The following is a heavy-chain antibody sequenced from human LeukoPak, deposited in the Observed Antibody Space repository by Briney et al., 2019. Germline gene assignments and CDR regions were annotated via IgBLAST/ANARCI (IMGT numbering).Heavy chain of an antibody. Sequence: ASVKVSCKASGYTFTGYYMHWVRQAPGQGLEWMGWIHPNSGGTNYAQKFQGRVSMTRDTSISTAYMELSRLRSDDTAVYYCASSITMIVVVTPAPNFDYWGQGTLVTVSS. CDR2: IHPNSGGT. D-gene: IGHD3-22*01. CDR3: ASSITMIVVVTPAPNFDY. J-gene: IGHJ4*02. V-gene: IGHV1-2*02. CDR1: GYTFTGYY.